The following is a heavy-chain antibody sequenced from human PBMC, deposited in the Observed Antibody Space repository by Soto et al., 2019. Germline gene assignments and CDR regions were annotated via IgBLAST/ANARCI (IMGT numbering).Heavy chain of an antibody. CDR3: ASCSGAAFYGLDV. J-gene: IGHJ6*02. CDR2: FYSSGST. V-gene: IGHV4-39*01. CDR1: GGSFSSSAYY. D-gene: IGHD2-15*01. Sequence: PSETLSLTCTVSGGSFSSSAYYWGWIRQPPGKGLEWIGSFYSSGSTHYNPSLKSRLTISVDTSKNQFSLKLNSVTAADTAVYYCASCSGAAFYGLDVWGQGTTVTVSS.